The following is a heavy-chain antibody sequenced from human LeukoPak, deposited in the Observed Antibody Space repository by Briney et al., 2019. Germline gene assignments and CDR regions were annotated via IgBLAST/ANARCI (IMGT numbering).Heavy chain of an antibody. CDR2: IYYSGIT. J-gene: IGHJ4*02. D-gene: IGHD5-12*01. CDR1: GGSISGYY. V-gene: IGHV4-59*08. CDR3: ARRAVGYSGYDFDY. Sequence: SQTLSLTCTVSGGSISGYYWNWIRQPPGKRLEWIGYIYYSGITNYNPSLKSRVTISVDTSKNQFSLKLTSVTAADTAVYYCARRAVGYSGYDFDYWGQGTLVTVSS.